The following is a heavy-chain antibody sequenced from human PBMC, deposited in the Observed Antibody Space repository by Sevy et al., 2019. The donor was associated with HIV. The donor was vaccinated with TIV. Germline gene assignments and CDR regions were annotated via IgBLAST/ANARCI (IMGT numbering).Heavy chain of an antibody. CDR3: AREDSNGVCYSH. J-gene: IGHJ4*02. CDR2: TSSSSSYI. Sequence: GGSLRLSCAASGITFTIYTMNWVRLAPGKGLEWVSSTSSSSSYIYYADSVKGRFTISRDNAKSSLYLQMNSLRAEDTAVYYCAREDSNGVCYSHWGQGTLVTVSS. CDR1: GITFTIYT. D-gene: IGHD2-8*01. V-gene: IGHV3-21*01.